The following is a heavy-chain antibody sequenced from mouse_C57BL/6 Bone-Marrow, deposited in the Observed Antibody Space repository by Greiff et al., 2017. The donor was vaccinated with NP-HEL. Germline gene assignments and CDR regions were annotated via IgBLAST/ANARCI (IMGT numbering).Heavy chain of an antibody. J-gene: IGHJ3*01. Sequence: VQLQQSGAELVRPGASVTLSCKASGYTFTDYEMHWVKQTPVHGLEWIGAIDPETGGTAYNQMFKGKAILNADKSSSTAYMELRSLTSDDSAVYYCTRPYYSNWGFAYWGQGTLVTVSA. CDR3: TRPYYSNWGFAY. CDR2: IDPETGGT. V-gene: IGHV1-15*01. D-gene: IGHD2-5*01. CDR1: GYTFTDYE.